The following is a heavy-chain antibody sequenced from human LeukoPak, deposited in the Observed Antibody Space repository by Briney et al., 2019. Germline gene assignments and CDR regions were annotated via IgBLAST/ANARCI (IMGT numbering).Heavy chain of an antibody. CDR1: CYSFNTCC. CDR3: AKLTRGGYEKFDF. D-gene: IGHD5-12*01. Sequence: GESLKIFSKGFCYSFNTCCIDWGSCIRRKRVEGLGIIYPGDSETTYSPSFQGQVTISADKSISTAYLQWSSLKASDTAMYYCAKLTRGGYEKFDFWGQGSLVTVSS. J-gene: IGHJ4*02. CDR2: IYPGDSET. V-gene: IGHV5-51*01.